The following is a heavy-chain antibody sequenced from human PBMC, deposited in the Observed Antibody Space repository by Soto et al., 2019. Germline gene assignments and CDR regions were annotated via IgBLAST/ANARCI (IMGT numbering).Heavy chain of an antibody. CDR1: GGTFSSYA. Sequence: SVKVSCKASGGTFSSYAISWVRQAPGQGLEWMGGIIPIFGTANYAQKFQGRVTITADESTSTAYMELSSLRSEDTAMYYCARMIGYSSGWYAFDYWGQGTLVTVSS. V-gene: IGHV1-69*13. J-gene: IGHJ4*02. D-gene: IGHD6-19*01. CDR2: IIPIFGTA. CDR3: ARMIGYSSGWYAFDY.